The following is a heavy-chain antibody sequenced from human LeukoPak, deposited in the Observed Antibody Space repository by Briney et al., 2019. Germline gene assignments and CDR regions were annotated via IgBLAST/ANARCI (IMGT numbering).Heavy chain of an antibody. D-gene: IGHD6-19*01. V-gene: IGHV1-46*01. CDR2: IHPSGGGT. CDR1: GYTFTSYD. Sequence: WASVKVSCKASGYTFTSYDINWVRQATGQGLEWMGIIHPSGGGTSYAQKFQGRITMTRDTSTSTVYMELSSLRSEDTALYYCARGPSSGWHYFDYWGLGTLVTVSS. CDR3: ARGPSSGWHYFDY. J-gene: IGHJ4*02.